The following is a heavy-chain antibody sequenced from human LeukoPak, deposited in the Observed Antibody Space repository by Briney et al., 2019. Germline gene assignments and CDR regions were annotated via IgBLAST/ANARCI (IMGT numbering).Heavy chain of an antibody. J-gene: IGHJ4*02. Sequence: GGSLRLSCAASGFIFSSYGMHWVRQAPGKGLEWVAVISYDGSNEYYADSVKGRFTISRDNSKKTLYLQMHSLRVEDTAVYYCAQDQRYGDYLDYWGERTLVTVSS. D-gene: IGHD4-17*01. CDR1: GFIFSSYG. CDR3: AQDQRYGDYLDY. V-gene: IGHV3-30*18. CDR2: ISYDGSNE.